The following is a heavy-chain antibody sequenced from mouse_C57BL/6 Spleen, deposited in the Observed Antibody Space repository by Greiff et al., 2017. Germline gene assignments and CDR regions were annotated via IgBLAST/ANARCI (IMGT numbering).Heavy chain of an antibody. Sequence: QVQLQQPGAELVRPGSSVKLSCKASGYTFTSCWMHWVKQRPIQGLEGIGNIDPSASENTYNQQFKDKATLTVDKSSSTAYMQLRRLTSDDSAFYYCARTSGYDGYWYFDVWGTGTTVTVSS. CDR3: ARTSGYDGYWYFDV. D-gene: IGHD2-3*01. CDR1: GYTFTSCW. V-gene: IGHV1-52*01. J-gene: IGHJ1*03. CDR2: IDPSASEN.